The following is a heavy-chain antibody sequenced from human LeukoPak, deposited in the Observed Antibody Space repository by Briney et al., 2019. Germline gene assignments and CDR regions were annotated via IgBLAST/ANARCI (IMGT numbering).Heavy chain of an antibody. V-gene: IGHV3-74*01. Sequence: GGSLRLSCAASGFTLSSYWMHWVRQTPGKGPVWVSRINSDGSSTSYADSVKGRFTISRDNAKNTLYLQMNSLRAEDTAVYYCARDSVYCSSTSCYWDYYYYYGMDVWGQGTTVTVSS. J-gene: IGHJ6*02. D-gene: IGHD2-2*01. CDR3: ARDSVYCSSTSCYWDYYYYYGMDV. CDR1: GFTLSSYW. CDR2: INSDGSST.